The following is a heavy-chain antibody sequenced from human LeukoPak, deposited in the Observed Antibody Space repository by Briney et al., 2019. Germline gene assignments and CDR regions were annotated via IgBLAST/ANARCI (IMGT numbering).Heavy chain of an antibody. V-gene: IGHV4-4*09. CDR2: IYTSGST. J-gene: IGHJ3*02. D-gene: IGHD3-16*02. CDR1: GGSISSYY. CDR3: ARRVYLHDAFDI. Sequence: SETLSLTCTVSGGSISSYYWSWIRQPPGKGLEWIGYIYTSGSTNYNPSLKSRVTISVDTPKNQFSLRLSSVTAAATAVYYCARRVYLHDAFDIWGQGTMVTVSS.